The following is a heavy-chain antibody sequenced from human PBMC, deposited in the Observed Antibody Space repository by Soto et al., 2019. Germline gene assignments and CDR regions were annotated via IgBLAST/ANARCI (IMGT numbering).Heavy chain of an antibody. D-gene: IGHD1-26*01. CDR3: VRQWELLWFDY. CDR2: IWYDGSNK. V-gene: IGHV3-33*01. CDR1: GFTFSIYG. J-gene: IGHJ4*02. Sequence: QPGGSMRLSCTAYGFTFSIYGRHWVRQAPGKGLEWVAVIWYDGSNKYYADSVKGRFTISRDNSKNTLYLQMNSLRAEDTAVYYCVRQWELLWFDYWGQGTLVTVSS.